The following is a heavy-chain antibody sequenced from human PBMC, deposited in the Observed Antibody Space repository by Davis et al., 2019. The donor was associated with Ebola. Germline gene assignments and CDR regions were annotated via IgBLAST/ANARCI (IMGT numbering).Heavy chain of an antibody. CDR1: GGTFSSYA. Sequence: AASVKVSCKASGGTFSSYAMHWVRQAPGQRLEWMGWINAGNGNTKYSQKFQGRVTMTRNTSISTAYMELSSLRSEDTAVYYCARTYRAMVQGVINWFDPWGQGTLVTVSS. V-gene: IGHV1-3*01. J-gene: IGHJ5*02. D-gene: IGHD3-10*01. CDR2: INAGNGNT. CDR3: ARTYRAMVQGVINWFDP.